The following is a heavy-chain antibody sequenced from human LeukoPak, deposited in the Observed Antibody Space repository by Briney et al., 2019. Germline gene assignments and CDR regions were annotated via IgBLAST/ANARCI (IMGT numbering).Heavy chain of an antibody. J-gene: IGHJ4*02. V-gene: IGHV7-4-1*02. CDR2: INTNTGNP. CDR1: GYTFTSYY. Sequence: ASVKVSCKASGYTFTSYYMHWVRQASGQGLEWMGWINTNTGNPTYAQAFTGRFVFSLDTSVSTAYLQISSLKAEDTAVYYCARQGPGYCSSTSCYGVGYWGQGTLVTVSS. CDR3: ARQGPGYCSSTSCYGVGY. D-gene: IGHD2-2*01.